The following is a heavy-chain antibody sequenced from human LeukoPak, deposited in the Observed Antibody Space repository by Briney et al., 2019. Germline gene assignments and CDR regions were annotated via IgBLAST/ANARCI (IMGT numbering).Heavy chain of an antibody. J-gene: IGHJ5*02. CDR3: AKSQLGYCSGGSCYKNWFDP. CDR2: IIPIFGTA. CDR1: GGTFSSYA. Sequence: SVKVSCKASGGTFSSYAISWVRQAPEQGLEWMGGIIPIFGTANYAQKFQGRVTITADESTSTAYMELSSLRSEDTAVYYCAKSQLGYCSGGSCYKNWFDPWGQGTLVTVSS. D-gene: IGHD2-15*01. V-gene: IGHV1-69*13.